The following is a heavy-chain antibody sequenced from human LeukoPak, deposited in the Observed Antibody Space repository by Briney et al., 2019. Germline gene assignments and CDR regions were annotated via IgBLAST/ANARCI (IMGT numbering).Heavy chain of an antibody. Sequence: PGGSLRLSCAASGFIFSSYTMNWVRQAPGKGPEWVSSISSGGGHTFYADSVRGRFTISRDDANNSLYLQMNSLRDEDTAVYYCTRDPILEWSVYYFDYWGQGTLVTVSS. CDR1: GFIFSSYT. CDR3: TRDPILEWSVYYFDY. J-gene: IGHJ4*02. V-gene: IGHV3-21*01. D-gene: IGHD3-3*01. CDR2: ISSGGGHT.